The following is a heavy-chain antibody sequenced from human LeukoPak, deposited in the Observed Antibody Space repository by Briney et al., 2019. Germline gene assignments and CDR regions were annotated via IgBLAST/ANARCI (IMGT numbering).Heavy chain of an antibody. CDR1: GGSISSGGYY. CDR2: IYYSGST. Sequence: SQTLSLTCTVSGGSISSGGYYWSWIRQHPGKGLERIGYIYYSGSTYYNPSLKSRVTISVDTSKNQFSLKLSSVTAADTAVYYCASGGLTGYDSSGYYYFDYWGQGTLVTVSS. CDR3: ASGGLTGYDSSGYYYFDY. D-gene: IGHD3-22*01. V-gene: IGHV4-31*03. J-gene: IGHJ4*02.